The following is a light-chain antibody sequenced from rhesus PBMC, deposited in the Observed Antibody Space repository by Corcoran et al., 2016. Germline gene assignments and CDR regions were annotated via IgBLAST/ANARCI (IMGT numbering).Light chain of an antibody. Sequence: SSNNKNYLAWYQQKPGQAPKLLIYWASTRESGVPNRVSGSGSGTDFTLTISGLQAEDVAVYYCQQYYSTPYSFGQGTKVEIK. CDR3: QQYYSTPYS. CDR1: SSNNKNY. CDR2: WAS. V-gene: IGKV4-1*01. J-gene: IGKJ2*01.